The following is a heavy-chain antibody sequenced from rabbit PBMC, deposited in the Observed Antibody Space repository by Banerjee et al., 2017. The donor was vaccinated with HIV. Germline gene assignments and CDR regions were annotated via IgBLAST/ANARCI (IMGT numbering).Heavy chain of an antibody. J-gene: IGHJ4*01. CDR2: MYTGSGGYT. Sequence: QEQLVESGGGLVQPEGSLTFTCTASGFSFSSSYWVCWVRQAPGKGLEWIACMYTGSGGYTAYASWAKGRVTISKTSSTTVTLQMTSLTAADTATYLCARSAYNGVAGDGLNLWGPGTLVTVS. CDR3: ARSAYNGVAGDGLNL. CDR1: GFSFSSSYW. D-gene: IGHD2-1*01. V-gene: IGHV1S45*01.